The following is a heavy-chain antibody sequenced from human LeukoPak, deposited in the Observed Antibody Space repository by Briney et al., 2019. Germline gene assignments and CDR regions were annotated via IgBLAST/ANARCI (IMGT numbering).Heavy chain of an antibody. CDR2: INPNSGGT. D-gene: IGHD5-18*01. J-gene: IGHJ4*02. V-gene: IGHV1-2*02. CDR1: GYTFTSYD. Sequence: ASVKVSCKASGYTFTSYDINWVRQATGQGLEWMGWINPNSGGTNYAQKFQGRVTMTRDTSISTAYMELSRLRSDDTAVYYCARGDTPFDYWGQGTLVTVSS. CDR3: ARGDTPFDY.